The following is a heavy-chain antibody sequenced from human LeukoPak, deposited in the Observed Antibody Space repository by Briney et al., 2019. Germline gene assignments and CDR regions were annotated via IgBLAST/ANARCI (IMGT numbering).Heavy chain of an antibody. CDR2: IYYSGST. CDR3: ARDFTTAGMDV. CDR1: GGSISSYY. J-gene: IGHJ6*02. D-gene: IGHD3-3*01. Sequence: PSETLSLTCTVSGGSISSYYWSWIRQPPGKGLGWIGYIYYSGSTNHNPSLKSRVTISVDTSKNQFSLKLSSVTAADTAVYYCARDFTTAGMDVWGQGTTVTVSS. V-gene: IGHV4-59*01.